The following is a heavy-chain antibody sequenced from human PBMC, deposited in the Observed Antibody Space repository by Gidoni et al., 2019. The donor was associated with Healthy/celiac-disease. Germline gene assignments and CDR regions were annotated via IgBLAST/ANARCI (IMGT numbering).Heavy chain of an antibody. CDR1: GFTFSSYS. CDR3: ARAYCGGDCYSPLDY. J-gene: IGHJ4*02. D-gene: IGHD2-21*02. V-gene: IGHV3-21*01. CDR2: ISSSSSYI. Sequence: EVQLVESGGGLVKPGGSLSLSCAASGFTFSSYSMNWVRQAPGKGLEWVSAISSSSSYIYYADSVKGRFTISRDNAKNSLYLQMNSLRAEDTAVYYCARAYCGGDCYSPLDYWGQGTLVTVSS.